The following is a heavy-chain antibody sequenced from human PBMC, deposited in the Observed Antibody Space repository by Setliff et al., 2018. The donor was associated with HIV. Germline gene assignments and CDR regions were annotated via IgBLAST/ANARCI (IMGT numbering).Heavy chain of an antibody. CDR1: GGGFSNHA. D-gene: IGHD3-16*01. CDR3: ATRNEYAYQTGGWFDP. V-gene: IGHV1-69*13. Sequence: ASVKVSCKASGGGFSNHAITWVRQAPGQGLEWKGVIIPIFTTTDYAQKFRGRLTITADESTDTAYMELRSLRSADTAIYYRATRNEYAYQTGGWFDPWGQGTPVTVSS. J-gene: IGHJ5*02. CDR2: IIPIFTTT.